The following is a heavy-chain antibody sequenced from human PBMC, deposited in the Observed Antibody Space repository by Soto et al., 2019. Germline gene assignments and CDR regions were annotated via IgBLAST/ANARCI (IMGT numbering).Heavy chain of an antibody. J-gene: IGHJ4*02. Sequence: PGGSLILSCAASGFTFSSYAMHWVRQAPGKGLERVAVISYDGSNKYYSDSVKGRFTISRDNSKNTLYLQMNFLRAEDTAVYYCARDGSLYYYDSSGYWGEYYFDYWGQGT. CDR1: GFTFSSYA. CDR2: ISYDGSNK. D-gene: IGHD3-22*01. V-gene: IGHV3-30-3*01. CDR3: ARDGSLYYYDSSGYWGEYYFDY.